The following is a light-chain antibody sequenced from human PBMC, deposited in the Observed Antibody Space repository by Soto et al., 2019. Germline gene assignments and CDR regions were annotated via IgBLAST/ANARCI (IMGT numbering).Light chain of an antibody. Sequence: DIQMTQSPSTLSASVGDRVTITCRASQSISSWLAWYQQKPGKAPKLLIYKASSLESGVPSRFSGSGSGTEFPLTISSLQPDDFATYYCQQYNSYSAVTFGGGTKVEIK. CDR2: KAS. CDR1: QSISSW. J-gene: IGKJ4*01. V-gene: IGKV1-5*03. CDR3: QQYNSYSAVT.